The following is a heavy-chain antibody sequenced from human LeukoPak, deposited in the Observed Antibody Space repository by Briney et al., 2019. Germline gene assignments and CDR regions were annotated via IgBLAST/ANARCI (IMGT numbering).Heavy chain of an antibody. J-gene: IGHJ4*02. D-gene: IGHD3-3*01. Sequence: GESLKISCKGSGYSFTSYWIGWARQMPGKGLEWMGIIYPGDSDTRYSPSFQGQVTISADKSISTAYLQWSSLKASDTAMYYCARTREITIFGVVMLDYWGQGTLVTVSS. CDR3: ARTREITIFGVVMLDY. CDR1: GYSFTSYW. CDR2: IYPGDSDT. V-gene: IGHV5-51*01.